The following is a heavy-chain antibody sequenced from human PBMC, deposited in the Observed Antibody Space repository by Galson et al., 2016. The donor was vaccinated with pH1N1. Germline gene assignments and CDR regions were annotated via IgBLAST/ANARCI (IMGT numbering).Heavy chain of an antibody. D-gene: IGHD6-19*01. CDR1: GGSISRSN. J-gene: IGHJ4*02. Sequence: ETLSLTCAVSGGSISRSNWCWVRQSPGKGLEWIGSIYQSGSTDYNPSLKSRVTIAVDTSKNQFSLKLSSVTAADSALYYCARQSAVAGTGKFDYWGQGTLVTVSS. CDR3: ARQSAVAGTGKFDY. CDR2: IYQSGST. V-gene: IGHV4-59*08.